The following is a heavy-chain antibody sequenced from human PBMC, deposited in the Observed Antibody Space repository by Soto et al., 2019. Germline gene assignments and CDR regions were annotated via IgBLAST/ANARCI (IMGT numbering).Heavy chain of an antibody. Sequence: QVQLVQSGAEVKKPGSSVKVSCKASGGTFSSYAISWVRQAPGQGLEWMGGIIPIFGTANYAQKFQGRVTITAEESTSTAYMELSSLRSEDTAVYYCASPYSSSWTDYYYYGMDVWGQGTTVTVSS. V-gene: IGHV1-69*01. CDR2: IIPIFGTA. CDR1: GGTFSSYA. D-gene: IGHD6-13*01. CDR3: ASPYSSSWTDYYYYGMDV. J-gene: IGHJ6*02.